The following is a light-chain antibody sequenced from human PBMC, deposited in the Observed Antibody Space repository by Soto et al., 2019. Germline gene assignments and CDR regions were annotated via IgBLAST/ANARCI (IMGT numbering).Light chain of an antibody. Sequence: DVLRTQTPLSLSVTPGQPASISCKSSQSLLHITGETFLFWYLQKPGQSPQLLIYEVSTRVSGVPDRFSGSGSGTDFTLEISRVETDDVGIYYCMQSTQLPPTFGQGTRLEIK. CDR3: MQSTQLPPT. J-gene: IGKJ5*01. CDR2: EVS. V-gene: IGKV2D-29*02. CDR1: QSLLHITGETF.